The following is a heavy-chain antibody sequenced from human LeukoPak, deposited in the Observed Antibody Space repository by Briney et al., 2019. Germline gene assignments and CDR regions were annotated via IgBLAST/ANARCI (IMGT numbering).Heavy chain of an antibody. V-gene: IGHV3-21*01. CDR2: ISSSSSYI. Sequence: GGSLRLSCAASGFTFSSYSMNWVRQAPGKGLEWVSSISSSSSYIYYADSVKGRFTISRDNAKNSLYLQMNSLRAEDTAVYYCARGRTARDYYYYYYMAVGGKGTTVTVSS. D-gene: IGHD5-18*01. J-gene: IGHJ6*03. CDR3: ARGRTARDYYYYYYMAV. CDR1: GFTFSSYS.